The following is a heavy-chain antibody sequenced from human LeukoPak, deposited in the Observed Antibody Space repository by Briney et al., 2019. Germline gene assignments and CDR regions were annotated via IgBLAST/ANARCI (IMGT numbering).Heavy chain of an antibody. D-gene: IGHD2/OR15-2a*01. CDR1: GGSVSSSNYY. V-gene: IGHV4-39*01. Sequence: SETLSLTCTVSGGSVSSSNYYWGWIRQSPGKGLELIGTVYYSGSTYYNPSLKSRVIISVDTSKNQFSLKLSSVTAADTAVYYCARLSFGMDVWGQGTTVTVPS. CDR2: VYYSGST. CDR3: ARLSFGMDV. J-gene: IGHJ6*02.